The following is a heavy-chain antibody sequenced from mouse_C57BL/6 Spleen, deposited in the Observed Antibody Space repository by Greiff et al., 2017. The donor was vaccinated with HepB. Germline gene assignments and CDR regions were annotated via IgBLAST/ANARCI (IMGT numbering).Heavy chain of an antibody. V-gene: IGHV1-18*01. D-gene: IGHD1-1*01. CDR3: ARYYYGSSYGYWYFDV. CDR1: GYTFTDYN. J-gene: IGHJ1*03. Sequence: LMESGASVKIPCKASGYTFTDYNMDWVKQSHGKSLEWIGDINPNNGGTIYNQKFKGKATLTVDKSSSTAYMELRSLTSEDTAVYYCARYYYGSSYGYWYFDVWGTGTTVTVSS. CDR2: INPNNGGT.